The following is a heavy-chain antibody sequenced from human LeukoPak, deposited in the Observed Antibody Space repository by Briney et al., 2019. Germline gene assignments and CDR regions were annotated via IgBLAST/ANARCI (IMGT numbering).Heavy chain of an antibody. CDR2: INADGSTT. CDR3: IVVVEPPDSDGFDV. V-gene: IGHV3-74*01. Sequence: PGGALRLSCAASGCTFGNSWVHWVRQAPGKRLVWVSLINADGSTTSYADSVKGRFTISRDNARNTLSLEMNSLTIEDTAVYYCIVVVEPPDSDGFDVWGQGTMITVSS. CDR1: GCTFGNSW. D-gene: IGHD1-14*01. J-gene: IGHJ3*01.